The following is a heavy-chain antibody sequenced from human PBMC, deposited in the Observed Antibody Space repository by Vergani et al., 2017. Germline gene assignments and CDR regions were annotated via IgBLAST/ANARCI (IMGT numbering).Heavy chain of an antibody. V-gene: IGHV3-66*01. J-gene: IGHJ4*02. Sequence: VELLESGGGLAQPGGSLRVSCSASGFRVTTYYMSWVRQAPGKGLEWVSVIKSDGRTSYAESVRGRFTISRDNAKNMMYLQLNSLRDEDTAVYYCARDGRIDAEGTELDYWDQGTLVTVSS. CDR3: ARDGRIDAEGTELDY. CDR2: IKSDGRT. CDR1: GFRVTTYY. D-gene: IGHD1-14*01.